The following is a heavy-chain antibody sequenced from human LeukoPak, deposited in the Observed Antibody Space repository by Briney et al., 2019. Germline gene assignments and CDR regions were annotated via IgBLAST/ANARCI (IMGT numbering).Heavy chain of an antibody. CDR2: VKGDGRTT. V-gene: IGHV3-74*01. CDR1: GLTFSDFW. CDR3: ATGHSYGYDY. Sequence: PGESLRLSCAASGLTFSDFWRHWVRQPPGKGLVWVALVKGDGRTTIYADSVKGRFTISRDNAKNTLYLQMNSLRADDSGVYYCATGHSYGYDYWGQGVLVTVSS. J-gene: IGHJ4*02. D-gene: IGHD5-18*01.